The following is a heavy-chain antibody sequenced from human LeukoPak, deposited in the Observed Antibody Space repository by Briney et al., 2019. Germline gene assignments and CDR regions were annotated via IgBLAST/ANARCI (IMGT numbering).Heavy chain of an antibody. Sequence: SETLSLTCTVSGGSISSGGYYWSWIRQHPGKGLEWIGYIYYSGSTYYNPSLKSRVTISVDTSKNQFSLKLSSVTAADTAVYYCARGGITGTKGFGNWFDPWGQGTLVTVSS. J-gene: IGHJ5*02. V-gene: IGHV4-31*03. D-gene: IGHD1-7*01. CDR3: ARGGITGTKGFGNWFDP. CDR2: IYYSGST. CDR1: GGSISSGGYY.